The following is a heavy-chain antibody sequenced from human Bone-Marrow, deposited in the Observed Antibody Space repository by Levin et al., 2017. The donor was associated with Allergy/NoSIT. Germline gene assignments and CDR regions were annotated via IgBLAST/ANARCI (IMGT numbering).Heavy chain of an antibody. Sequence: SQTLSLTCSVSGGSIDSADFYWSWIRQPPGKGLEWVGSIYYSGITYYNPSLKGRPTISVETSKNQFSLRLGPVTAAATAVYYAASTTTGADYGIYDAVYHFGYWGQGTLVTVAS. CDR1: GGSIDSADFY. D-gene: IGHD4-11*01. CDR3: ASTTTGADYGIYDAVYHFGY. V-gene: IGHV4-30-4*01. J-gene: IGHJ4*02. CDR2: IYYSGIT.